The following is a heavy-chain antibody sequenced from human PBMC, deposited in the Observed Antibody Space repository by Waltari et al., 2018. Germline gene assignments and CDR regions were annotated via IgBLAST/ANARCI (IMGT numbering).Heavy chain of an antibody. V-gene: IGHV3-21*01. CDR1: GFTFSSYS. CDR3: ARSPRGVIKFRPSGVGGGPYNWFDP. Sequence: VESGGGLVKPGGSLRLSCAASGFTFSSYSMNWVRQAPGKGLECVSSISSSSSYIYYADSVKGRFTISRDNAKNSLYLQMNSLRAEDTAVYYCARSPRGVIKFRPSGVGGGPYNWFDPWGQGTLVTVSS. CDR2: ISSSSSYI. D-gene: IGHD2-8*02. J-gene: IGHJ5*02.